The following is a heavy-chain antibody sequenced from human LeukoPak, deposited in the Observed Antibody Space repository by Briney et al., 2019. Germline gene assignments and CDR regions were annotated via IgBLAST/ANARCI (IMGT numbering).Heavy chain of an antibody. V-gene: IGHV4-59*01. Sequence: SETLSLTCTVSGGSISSYYWSWIRQPPGKGLEWIGYIYYSGSTNYNPSLKSRVTISVDTSKNQFSLKLSSVTAADTAVYYCARGGGYCSGGSCYPFDCWGQGTLVTVSS. J-gene: IGHJ4*02. CDR2: IYYSGST. CDR1: GGSISSYY. D-gene: IGHD2-15*01. CDR3: ARGGGYCSGGSCYPFDC.